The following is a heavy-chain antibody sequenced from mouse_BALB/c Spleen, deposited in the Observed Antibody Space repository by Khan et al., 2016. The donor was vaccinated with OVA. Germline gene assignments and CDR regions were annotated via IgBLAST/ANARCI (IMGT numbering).Heavy chain of an antibody. J-gene: IGHJ4*01. V-gene: IGHV9-3-1*01. CDR1: GYTFTNYG. CDR2: INTYTGEP. CDR3: ARPPYFSYTVDH. Sequence: QIQLVQSGPELKKPGETVKISCKASGYTFTNYGMNWVKQSPGKALKWMGWINTYTGEPTYADDFKGRFAFSLETSASTAFLQFNNLKNEDTATYFWARPPYFSYTVDHWGQGTSVTVSS. D-gene: IGHD2-10*01.